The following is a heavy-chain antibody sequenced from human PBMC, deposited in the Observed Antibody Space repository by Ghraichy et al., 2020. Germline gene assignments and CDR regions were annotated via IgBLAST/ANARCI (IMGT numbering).Heavy chain of an antibody. Sequence: GGSLRLSCAASGFTFNHHWIHWVRQTPGKGLECVANINQDGSGTYYVDSVKGRFTISRDNAKNSLYLQMNSLRAEDTAVYFCATEGLWGQGTMVTVSS. V-gene: IGHV3-7*01. J-gene: IGHJ3*01. CDR2: INQDGSGT. CDR3: ATEGL. CDR1: GFTFNHHW.